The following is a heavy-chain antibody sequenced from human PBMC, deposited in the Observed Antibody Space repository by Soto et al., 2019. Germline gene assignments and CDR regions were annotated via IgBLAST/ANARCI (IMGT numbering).Heavy chain of an antibody. CDR3: ARWGPMTELDY. CDR2: IYYSGST. J-gene: IGHJ4*02. V-gene: IGHV4-31*03. D-gene: IGHD2-21*02. Sequence: QVQLQESGPGLVKPSQTLSLTCTVSGGSISSGGYYWSWIRQHPGKGLEWIGYIYYSGSTYYNPSLKSRVTISVNTSKNQFSLKLSSVTAAATAVYYCARWGPMTELDYWGQGTLVTVSS. CDR1: GGSISSGGYY.